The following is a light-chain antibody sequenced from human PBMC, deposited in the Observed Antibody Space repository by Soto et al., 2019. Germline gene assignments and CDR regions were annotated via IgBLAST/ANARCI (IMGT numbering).Light chain of an antibody. CDR1: SSDVGSYNL. V-gene: IGLV2-23*02. CDR2: EVT. J-gene: IGLJ2*01. Sequence: QSALTQPASVSGSPGQSITISCTGTSSDVGSYNLVSWYQQHPGKVPKLMIDEVTKRPSGVSNPFSGCKSGNTAPLTISGLQAEDEADYHCCSYAGSSTYVIFGGGTKLTVL. CDR3: CSYAGSSTYVI.